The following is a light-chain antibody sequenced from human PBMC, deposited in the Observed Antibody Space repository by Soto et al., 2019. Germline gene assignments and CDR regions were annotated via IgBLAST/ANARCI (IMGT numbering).Light chain of an antibody. CDR3: QSYDSSLSGVI. V-gene: IGLV1-40*01. CDR2: GDS. J-gene: IGLJ2*01. Sequence: QSVLTQPPSVSGAPGQRVTISCTGSSSNIGAGYGVHWYIQLPGTAPKLLVYGDSNRPSGVPDRFSGSKSDTSASLAITGLQAGDEADYYCQSYDSSLSGVIFGGGTKVTVL. CDR1: SSNIGAGYG.